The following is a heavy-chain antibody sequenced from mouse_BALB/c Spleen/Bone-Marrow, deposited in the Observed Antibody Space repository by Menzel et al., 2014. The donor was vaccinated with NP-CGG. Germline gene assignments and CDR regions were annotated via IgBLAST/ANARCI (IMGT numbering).Heavy chain of an antibody. D-gene: IGHD1-1*01. CDR1: GFSFTGYV. V-gene: IGHV1-20*01. CDR3: ARSGYYGNSYFDY. CDR2: INPYNGGT. Sequence: DVQLQESGPGLVKPGASVKVSCTASGFSFTGYVMNWVRQSHGKSLEWVGRINPYNGGTFYNQTFKGKATLTVDKSNSTAHMELRSLTSEDAAVYYCARSGYYGNSYFDYWGQGTTLTVSS. J-gene: IGHJ2*01.